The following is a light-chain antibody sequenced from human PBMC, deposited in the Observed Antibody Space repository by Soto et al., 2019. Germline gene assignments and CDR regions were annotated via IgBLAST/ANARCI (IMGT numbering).Light chain of an antibody. V-gene: IGKV1-33*01. Sequence: DIQMTQSPSSLSASVGYRVTITCEASQNINNYLNWYQQKPGRAPKLLIYDASNLEAGVPSRFRGSGSGTDFTLTISSLKPEDFTTYYCQQKYNTLITFGQGTRLEIK. CDR3: QQKYNTLIT. CDR1: QNINNY. CDR2: DAS. J-gene: IGKJ5*01.